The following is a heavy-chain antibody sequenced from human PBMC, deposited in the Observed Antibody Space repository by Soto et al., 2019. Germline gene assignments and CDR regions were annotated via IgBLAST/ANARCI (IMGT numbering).Heavy chain of an antibody. CDR3: ARAPDGSGYYYYFEN. V-gene: IGHV3-7*03. D-gene: IGHD3-22*01. J-gene: IGHJ4*02. CDR1: VFTFSNYW. Sequence: PVGSLRLSCVSSVFTFSNYWMSCVRQAPGKGLQWVANINRDGSEKYYVDSLKGRFTISRDNAENSLYLEMNTLRAEDTAVYYCARAPDGSGYYYYFENWGQGTLVTVSS. CDR2: INRDGSEK.